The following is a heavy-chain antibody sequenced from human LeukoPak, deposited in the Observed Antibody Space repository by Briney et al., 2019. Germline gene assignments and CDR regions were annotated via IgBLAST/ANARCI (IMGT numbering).Heavy chain of an antibody. CDR3: VRGGAGRTEDDVFDF. J-gene: IGHJ3*01. CDR1: GFTFSSYS. V-gene: IGHV3-21*01. D-gene: IGHD1-26*01. Sequence: GGSLRLSCAASGFTFSSYSMNWVRQAPGKGLEWFSSISSGSSYIYYADSVKGRLTISRDNAKNSLYLQMNSLRAEDTALYYCVRGGAGRTEDDVFDFWAPGTMVTVSS. CDR2: ISSGSSYI.